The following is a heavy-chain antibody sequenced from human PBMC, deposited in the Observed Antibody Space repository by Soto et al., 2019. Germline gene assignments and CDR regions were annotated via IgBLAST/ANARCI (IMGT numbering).Heavy chain of an antibody. Sequence: QVHLVQSGAEVKKPGASVKVSCKASGYTFTSYGITWVRQAPGQGLEWMGWISAHNGNTDYAQKLQGRVFVTRDTSTSTAYMELRSLRSDATAVYYCARGRYGDYWGQGALVTVSS. J-gene: IGHJ4*02. CDR2: ISAHNGNT. V-gene: IGHV1-18*01. D-gene: IGHD1-1*01. CDR1: GYTFTSYG. CDR3: ARGRYGDY.